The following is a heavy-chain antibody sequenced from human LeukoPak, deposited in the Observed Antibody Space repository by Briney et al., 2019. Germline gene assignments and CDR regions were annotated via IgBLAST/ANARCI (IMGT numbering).Heavy chain of an antibody. V-gene: IGHV4-34*01. CDR1: GGSFTDNY. Sequence: SETLSLTCAVYGGSFTDNYWSWIRQPPWKGLEWIGEINHSGSTNYNPSLKSRVTISVDTSKNQFSLKLSSVTAAATAVYYCAKASLDGDGDYGLPDYWGQGTLVTVSS. J-gene: IGHJ4*02. D-gene: IGHD4-17*01. CDR3: AKASLDGDGDYGLPDY. CDR2: INHSGST.